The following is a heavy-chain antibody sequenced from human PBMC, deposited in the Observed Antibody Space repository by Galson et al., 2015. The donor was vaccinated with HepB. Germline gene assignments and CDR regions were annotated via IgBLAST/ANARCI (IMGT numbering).Heavy chain of an antibody. CDR1: GYSFTSNW. D-gene: IGHD2-2*01. J-gene: IGHJ3*02. Sequence: QSGAEVKKPGESLKISCKASGYSFTSNWIGWVRQPPGKGLEWMGIIYPGDSDTRYSPSFQGQVTISADKSFSTAYLQWSSLKASDTAMYYCARPYCSTPTCPAYFDIWGQGTMVTVSS. CDR3: ARPYCSTPTCPAYFDI. V-gene: IGHV5-51*03. CDR2: IYPGDSDT.